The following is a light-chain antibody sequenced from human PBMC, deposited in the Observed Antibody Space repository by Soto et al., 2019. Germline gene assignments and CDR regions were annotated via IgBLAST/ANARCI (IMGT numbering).Light chain of an antibody. CDR2: GAS. J-gene: IGKJ4*01. V-gene: IGKV3-20*01. CDR1: RSVSPNY. Sequence: EIVLTQCPGTLSFSPGGRATVSCRASRSVSPNYVAWYQQNPGQSPRLLTYGASNRASGIPDRFSASASGADITLSIARLEPEDFAMYYCQQYGSMPLTFGGETKVDIK. CDR3: QQYGSMPLT.